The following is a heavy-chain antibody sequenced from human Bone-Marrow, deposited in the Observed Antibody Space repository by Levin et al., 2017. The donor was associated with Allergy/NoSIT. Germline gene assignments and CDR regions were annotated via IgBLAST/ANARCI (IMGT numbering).Heavy chain of an antibody. CDR1: GFTFDDYA. J-gene: IGHJ3*01. CDR2: ITWNSRRI. V-gene: IGHV3-9*01. Sequence: GGSLKISCTTSGFTFDDYAFHWVRQAPGKGPEWLSGITWNSRRIDYAESVKGRFTISRDNAKNSLYLQMDSLRSEDTALYFCAKAKWELSSLDGFDLWGQGTMVTVSS. D-gene: IGHD4-23*01. CDR3: AKAKWELSSLDGFDL.